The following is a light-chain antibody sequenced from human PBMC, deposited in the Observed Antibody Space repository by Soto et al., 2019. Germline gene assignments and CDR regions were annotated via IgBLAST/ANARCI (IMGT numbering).Light chain of an antibody. Sequence: DIQMTQSPSTLSASVGDRVSITCRASQSIDSWLAWYQQKPGKAPKLLIYKASSLQSGVPSRFSGSGSGTEFTLTISSLQPDDSATYYCQQYSSYCTFGGGTKVEIK. CDR1: QSIDSW. J-gene: IGKJ4*01. CDR2: KAS. V-gene: IGKV1-5*03. CDR3: QQYSSYCT.